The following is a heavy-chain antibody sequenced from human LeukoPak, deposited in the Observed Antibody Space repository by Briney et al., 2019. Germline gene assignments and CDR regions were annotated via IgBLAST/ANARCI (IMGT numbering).Heavy chain of an antibody. CDR1: GFTFSSYG. J-gene: IGHJ4*02. D-gene: IGHD1-14*01. CDR3: TTDSAEISDY. Sequence: GGSLRLSCAASGFTFSSYGMHWVRQAPGKGLEWVAVISYDGSNKYYADSVKGRFTISRDNSKNTLYLQMNSLRAEDTAVYYCTTDSAEISDYWGQGTLVTVSS. CDR2: ISYDGSNK. V-gene: IGHV3-30*03.